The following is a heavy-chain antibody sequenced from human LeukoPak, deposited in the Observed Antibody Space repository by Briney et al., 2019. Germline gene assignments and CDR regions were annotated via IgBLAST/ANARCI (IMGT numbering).Heavy chain of an antibody. V-gene: IGHV3-11*01. J-gene: IGHJ4*02. CDR2: SSSSGSTI. CDR3: ARRRDFIDY. Sequence: GSLRLSCAASGFTLSDYYMSWIRQAPGKGLEWVSYSSSSGSTIYYADSVKGRFAISRDNAKNSLYLRMNSLRAEDTAVYYCARRRDFIDYWGQGTLVTVYS. CDR1: GFTLSDYY. D-gene: IGHD3/OR15-3a*01.